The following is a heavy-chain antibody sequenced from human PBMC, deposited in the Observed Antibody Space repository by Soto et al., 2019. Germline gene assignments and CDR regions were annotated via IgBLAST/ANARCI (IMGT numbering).Heavy chain of an antibody. CDR3: AQPGATATKYNSFDP. V-gene: IGHV4-34*01. CDR2: INQNRNT. D-gene: IGHD5-12*01. Sequence: PSETLSLTCAVYGGSFSGFYWSWIRQSPGKGLEWIGEINQNRNTKYHPSLESRVTISVDTSKNQFSLKLNSVTAADTAVYYCAQPGATATKYNSFDPWGQGTLVTVSS. J-gene: IGHJ5*02. CDR1: GGSFSGFY.